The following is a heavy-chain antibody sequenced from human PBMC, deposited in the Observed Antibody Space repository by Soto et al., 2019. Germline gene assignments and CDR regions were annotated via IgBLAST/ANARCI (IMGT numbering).Heavy chain of an antibody. CDR1: GYSFTANS. CDR2: IKPNNGGT. V-gene: IGHV1-2*04. Sequence: ASVKVSCKASGYSFTANSMHWVRQAPGQGLEWMGWIKPNNGGTNYARKFQGWVTMTRDTSISTAYMDLARLKSDDTAGYYCAIQRSGVVYWGQGTLVTVSS. J-gene: IGHJ4*02. D-gene: IGHD2-15*01. CDR3: AIQRSGVVY.